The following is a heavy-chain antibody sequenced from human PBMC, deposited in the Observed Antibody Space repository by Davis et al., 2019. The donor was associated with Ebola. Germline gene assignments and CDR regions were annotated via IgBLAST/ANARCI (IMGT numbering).Heavy chain of an antibody. D-gene: IGHD1-1*01. Sequence: GESLKISCAASGFTFSDYYITWVRQTPGKGLECVSVIYSGGTTYYVDSVKGRFAISRDNTKNTVHLEMDYLTAEDTAVYYCARRPTGMYHFDFWGQGTPVTVSS. CDR1: GFTFSDYY. CDR2: IYSGGTT. J-gene: IGHJ4*02. V-gene: IGHV3-53*01. CDR3: ARRPTGMYHFDF.